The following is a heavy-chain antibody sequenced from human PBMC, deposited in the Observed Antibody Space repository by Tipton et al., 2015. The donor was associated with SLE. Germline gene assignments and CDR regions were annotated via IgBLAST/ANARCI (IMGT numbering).Heavy chain of an antibody. D-gene: IGHD2-2*01. J-gene: IGHJ6*02. CDR2: IRYDGSNK. V-gene: IGHV3-30*02. Sequence: SLRLSCAASGFTFSSYGMHWVRQAPGKGLEWEAFIRYDGSNKYYADSVKGRFTISRDNSKNTLYLQMNSLRAEDTAVYYCAKDQGYCSSTSCYGYFYYYGMDVWGQGTTFTASS. CDR3: AKDQGYCSSTSCYGYFYYYGMDV. CDR1: GFTFSSYG.